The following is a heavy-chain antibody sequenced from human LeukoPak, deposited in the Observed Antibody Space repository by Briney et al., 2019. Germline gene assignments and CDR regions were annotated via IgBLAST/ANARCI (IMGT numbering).Heavy chain of an antibody. CDR2: IYYSGST. CDR3: ARAVSRYSNFAYYYYYIDV. V-gene: IGHV4-39*07. J-gene: IGHJ6*03. Sequence: SETLSLTCTVSGGSISNSVYYWGWIRQPPGKGLEWIGSIYYSGSTYYNPSLKSRVAISVDTSKNQFSLKLSSVTAADTAVYYCARAVSRYSNFAYYYYYIDVWGKGTTVTVSS. CDR1: GGSISNSVYY. D-gene: IGHD4-11*01.